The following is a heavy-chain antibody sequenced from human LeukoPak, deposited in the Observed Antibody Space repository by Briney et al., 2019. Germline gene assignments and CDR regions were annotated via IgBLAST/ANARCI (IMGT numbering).Heavy chain of an antibody. D-gene: IGHD3-22*01. Sequence: GGSLRLSCAASGFTFSSYEMNWVRQAPGKGLEWLSYISSSGSAIYYADSVKGRFTIYTDNAKNSLYLQMNSLRAEDTSVYYCAKGGYFYDSSDAYWGQGTLVTVSS. J-gene: IGHJ4*02. CDR1: GFTFSSYE. CDR3: AKGGYFYDSSDAY. V-gene: IGHV3-48*03. CDR2: ISSSGSAI.